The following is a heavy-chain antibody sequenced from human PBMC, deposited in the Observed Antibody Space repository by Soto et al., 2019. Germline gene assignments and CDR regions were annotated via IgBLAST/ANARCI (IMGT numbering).Heavy chain of an antibody. J-gene: IGHJ6*02. V-gene: IGHV3-74*01. CDR1: GFTFSSYW. CDR2: INSDGSST. CDR3: ARDRAIDYGSGSYYRATDYGMDV. D-gene: IGHD3-10*01. Sequence: GGSLRLSCAASGFTFSSYWMHWVRQAPGKGLVWVSRINSDGSSTSYADSVKGRFIISRDNAKNTLYLQMNSLRAEDTAVYYCARDRAIDYGSGSYYRATDYGMDVWGQGTTVTVSS.